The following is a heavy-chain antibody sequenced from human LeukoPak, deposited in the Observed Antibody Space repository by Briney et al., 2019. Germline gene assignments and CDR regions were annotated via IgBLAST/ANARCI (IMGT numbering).Heavy chain of an antibody. D-gene: IGHD3-3*01. CDR3: ARDTNREQDI. CDR2: ISGNGVTT. Sequence: GGSLRLSCAASGFSFSGDYIHWVRQAPGKGLEYVSAISGNGVTTHYTNSVKGRFTISRDNSKNTVYLQMGSLSTEDTAVYYCARDTNREQDIWGQGTTDTVSS. CDR1: GFSFSGDY. J-gene: IGHJ6*02. V-gene: IGHV3-64*01.